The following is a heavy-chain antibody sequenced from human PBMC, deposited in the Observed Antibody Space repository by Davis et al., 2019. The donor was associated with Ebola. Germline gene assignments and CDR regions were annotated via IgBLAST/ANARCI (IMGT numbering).Heavy chain of an antibody. Sequence: GSLRLSCTVSSGSINNYYWSWIRQPPGKGLEWIGYIYYSGSTNYNPSLKSRVTISVDTSKNQFSLKLSSVTAADTAVYYCARGDRGYSYGYGDYYYYGMDVWGQGTTVTVSS. CDR2: IYYSGST. CDR3: ARGDRGYSYGYGDYYYYGMDV. D-gene: IGHD5-18*01. J-gene: IGHJ6*02. CDR1: SGSINNYY. V-gene: IGHV4-59*01.